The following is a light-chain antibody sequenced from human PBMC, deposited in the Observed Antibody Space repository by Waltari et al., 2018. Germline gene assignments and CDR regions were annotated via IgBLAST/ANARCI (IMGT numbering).Light chain of an antibody. Sequence: RAIPVVSGRMAWYLQTPRKSPMLRIYNASRVEGWLLSRFCGTGSGTEFTLTISSLQPDDVGTTYCQQYNSYALTFDGGTKVEIK. CDR3: QQYNSYALT. CDR1: PVVSGR. V-gene: IGKV1-5*03. J-gene: IGKJ4*01. CDR2: NAS.